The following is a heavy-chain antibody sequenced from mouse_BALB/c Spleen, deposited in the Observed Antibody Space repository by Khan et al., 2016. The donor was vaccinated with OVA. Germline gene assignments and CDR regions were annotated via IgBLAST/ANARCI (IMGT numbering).Heavy chain of an antibody. CDR3: ARDGSRYNYAMDY. Sequence: EVQLQESGPGLVKPSQSLSLTCTVTGYSITSDYAWNWLRQFPGNKLEWMGYISYSGSTNYNPALKSRISITRDTSKNQFFLQLTSVTTEDTATYYCARDGSRYNYAMDYWGQGTSVTVSS. J-gene: IGHJ4*01. V-gene: IGHV3-2*02. D-gene: IGHD2-3*01. CDR2: ISYSGST. CDR1: GYSITSDYA.